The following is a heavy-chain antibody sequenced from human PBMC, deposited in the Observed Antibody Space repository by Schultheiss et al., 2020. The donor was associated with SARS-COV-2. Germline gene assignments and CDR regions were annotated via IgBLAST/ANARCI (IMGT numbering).Heavy chain of an antibody. D-gene: IGHD1-26*01. J-gene: IGHJ4*02. V-gene: IGHV3-74*01. CDR2: IYSDGSNT. CDR3: ARDRTRQKWELLSGGPGN. CDR1: GFTFSSYA. Sequence: GGSLRLSCAASGFTFSSYAMSWVRQAPGKGLVWVSRIYSDGSNTNYADSVKGRFTISRDNAKNSLYLQMNSLRDEDTAVYYCARDRTRQKWELLSGGPGNWGQGTLVTVSS.